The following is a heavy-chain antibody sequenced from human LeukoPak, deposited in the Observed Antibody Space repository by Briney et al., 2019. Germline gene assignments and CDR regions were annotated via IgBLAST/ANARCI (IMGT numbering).Heavy chain of an antibody. CDR2: ISSSGSTI. V-gene: IGHV3-11*01. D-gene: IGHD3-22*01. Sequence: GGSLRLSCAASGFTFSDYYMSWIRQAPGKGLEWVSYISSSGSTIYYADSVKGRFTISRDNSKNTLYLQMNSLRAEDTAVYYCAKGLEIVVVITTMFDPWGQGTLVTVSS. CDR1: GFTFSDYY. CDR3: AKGLEIVVVITTMFDP. J-gene: IGHJ5*02.